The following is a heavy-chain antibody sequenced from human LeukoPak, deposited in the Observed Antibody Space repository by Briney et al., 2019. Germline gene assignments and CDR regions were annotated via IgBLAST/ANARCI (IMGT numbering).Heavy chain of an antibody. Sequence: PETLSLTCTVSGGSISSYYWSWIRQPPGKGLEWIGYIYYSGSTNYNPSLKSRVTISVDTSKNQFSLKLSSVTAADTAVYYCARDSYYYDNAFDIWGQGTMVTVSS. CDR2: IYYSGST. V-gene: IGHV4-59*01. D-gene: IGHD3-22*01. CDR1: GGSISSYY. CDR3: ARDSYYYDNAFDI. J-gene: IGHJ3*02.